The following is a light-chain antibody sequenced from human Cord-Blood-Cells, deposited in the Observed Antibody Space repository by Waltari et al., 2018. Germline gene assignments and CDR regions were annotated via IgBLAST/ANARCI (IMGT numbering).Light chain of an antibody. CDR2: WAS. Sequence: DIVMTQSQDSLAVSLGERATSDCKSSQCVLYSSNHKNYLAWYQQKPGQPPKLLIYWASTRESGVPDRFSGSGSSTDFTLTISSLQAEDVAVYYCQQYYSTPWTFGQGTKVEIK. J-gene: IGKJ1*01. CDR3: QQYYSTPWT. V-gene: IGKV4-1*01. CDR1: QCVLYSSNHKNY.